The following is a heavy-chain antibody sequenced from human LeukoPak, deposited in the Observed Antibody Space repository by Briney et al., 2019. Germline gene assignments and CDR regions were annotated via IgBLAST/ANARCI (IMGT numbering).Heavy chain of an antibody. Sequence: SETLSHTCVGYGGSFSKYYWSWVRQPLGKGVEWMGEINHSGSTNYHPSLKSRVTISVDTSKTPCSLTLSSVPAADTAVYYCARVISDCSSASCYVRYFDYWGQGPLVTVSS. J-gene: IGHJ4*02. D-gene: IGHD2-2*01. CDR2: INHSGST. V-gene: IGHV4-34*01. CDR3: ARVISDCSSASCYVRYFDY. CDR1: GGSFSKYY.